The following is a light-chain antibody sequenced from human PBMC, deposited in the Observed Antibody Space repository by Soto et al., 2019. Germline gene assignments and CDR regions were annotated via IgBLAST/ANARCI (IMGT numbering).Light chain of an antibody. CDR3: QQYNTYSSLT. Sequence: AIRMTQSPSSFSASTGDRVTITCRASQGISSYLAWYQQKPGKAPKLLIYAASTLQSGVPSRFSGSGSGTDFTLTISCLQSEDFATYYCQQYNTYSSLTFGGGTKVDIK. J-gene: IGKJ4*01. CDR2: AAS. CDR1: QGISSY. V-gene: IGKV1-8*01.